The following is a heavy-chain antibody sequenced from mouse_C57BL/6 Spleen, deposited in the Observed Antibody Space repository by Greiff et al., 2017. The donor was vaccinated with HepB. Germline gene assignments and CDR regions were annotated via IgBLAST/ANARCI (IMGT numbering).Heavy chain of an antibody. V-gene: IGHV1-55*01. CDR3: ASYGYDGPGCFDY. CDR2: IYPGSGST. D-gene: IGHD2-2*01. CDR1: GYTFTSYW. Sequence: QVQLKQPGAELVKPGASVKMSCKASGYTFTSYWITWVKQRPGQGLEWIGDIYPGSGSTNYNEKFKSKATLTVDTSSSTAYMQLSSLTSEDSAVYYCASYGYDGPGCFDYWGQGTTLTVSS. J-gene: IGHJ2*01.